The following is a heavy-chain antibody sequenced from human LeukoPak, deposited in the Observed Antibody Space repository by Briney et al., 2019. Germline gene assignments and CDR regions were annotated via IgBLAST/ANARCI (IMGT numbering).Heavy chain of an antibody. CDR2: ISSSSSYI. Sequence: GGSLRLFCAVSGFTFSSYSMNWVRQAPGKGLEWVSSISSSSSYIYYADSVKGRFTISGDNAKNSLYLQMNSLRAEDTAVYYCARDTEYYDFWSGYSAALDYYYGMDVWGQGTTVTVSS. CDR1: GFTFSSYS. J-gene: IGHJ6*02. D-gene: IGHD3-3*01. CDR3: ARDTEYYDFWSGYSAALDYYYGMDV. V-gene: IGHV3-21*01.